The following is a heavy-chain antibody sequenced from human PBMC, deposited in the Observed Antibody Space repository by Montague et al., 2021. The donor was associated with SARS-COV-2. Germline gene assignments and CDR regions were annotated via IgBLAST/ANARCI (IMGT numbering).Heavy chain of an antibody. D-gene: IGHD3-22*01. V-gene: IGHV4-39*01. CDR1: GGSISSSSYY. CDR2: INYSGSS. CDR3: ARFPTSYYYDSKAAPATPGAFDI. Sequence: SETLSLTCTVSGGSISSSSYYWVRMRQRPGKGLVWNGSINYSGSSYYYLSLKIPVSISVYTSENTFSLKLSTVTAADTAVYYCARFPTSYYYDSKAAPATPGAFDIWGQGTMVTVSS. J-gene: IGHJ3*02.